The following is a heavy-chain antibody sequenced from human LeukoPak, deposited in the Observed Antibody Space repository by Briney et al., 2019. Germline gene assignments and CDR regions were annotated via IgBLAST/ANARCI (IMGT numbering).Heavy chain of an antibody. D-gene: IGHD2-2*01. CDR1: GFTFSSYS. CDR3: AKGPLRGTAAAIDY. J-gene: IGHJ4*02. Sequence: PGGSLRLSCAASGFTFSSYSMNWVCQAPGKGLEWVAVISYDGRNKHYPDSVKGRFTISRDISTDTLWLQMDSLRTEDTAVYYCAKGPLRGTAAAIDYWGQGTLVTVSS. CDR2: ISYDGRNK. V-gene: IGHV3-30*18.